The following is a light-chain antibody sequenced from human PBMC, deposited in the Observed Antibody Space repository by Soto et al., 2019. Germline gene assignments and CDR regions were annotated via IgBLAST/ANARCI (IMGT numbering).Light chain of an antibody. V-gene: IGKV3-20*01. CDR2: DAS. Sequence: EIVMTQSPATLSVSPGDRATLSCRASQSVSNNLAWYQQKPGQAPRLLISDASSRATDVPDRFSGSGSGTDFSLTISRLEPEDFAVYYCQQYGDSPVTFGQGTKVDIK. CDR1: QSVSNN. CDR3: QQYGDSPVT. J-gene: IGKJ1*01.